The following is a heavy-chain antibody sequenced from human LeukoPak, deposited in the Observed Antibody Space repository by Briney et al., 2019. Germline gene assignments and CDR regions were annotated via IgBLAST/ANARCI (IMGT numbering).Heavy chain of an antibody. V-gene: IGHV1-2*02. CDR3: ARAMVEYHYGMDV. Sequence: WASVTVSCKASGYTFSDYYMHWVRQAPGQGLEWMGWINPDSGVANHAQKFEGRVTMTRDTSISTVYMELSRLRSDDTAVYYCARAMVEYHYGMDVWGQGTTVTVSS. J-gene: IGHJ6*02. D-gene: IGHD3-10*01. CDR1: GYTFSDYY. CDR2: INPDSGVA.